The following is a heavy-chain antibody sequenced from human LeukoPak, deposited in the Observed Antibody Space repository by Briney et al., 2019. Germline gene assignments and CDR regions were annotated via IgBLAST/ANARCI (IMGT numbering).Heavy chain of an antibody. V-gene: IGHV1-69*06. CDR2: IIPIFGTA. J-gene: IGHJ6*03. Sequence: SVKVSCKASGGTFSSYAISWVRQAPGQGHEWMGGIIPIFGTANYAQKFQGRVTITADKSTSTAYMELSSLRSEDTAVYYCARARYCSSTSCYFDYYYMDVWGKGTTVTVSS. CDR3: ARARYCSSTSCYFDYYYMDV. CDR1: GGTFSSYA. D-gene: IGHD2-2*01.